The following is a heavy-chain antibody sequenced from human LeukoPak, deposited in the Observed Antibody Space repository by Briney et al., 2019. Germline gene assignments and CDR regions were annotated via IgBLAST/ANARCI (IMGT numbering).Heavy chain of an antibody. D-gene: IGHD5-12*01. CDR2: ISAYNGNT. J-gene: IGHJ4*02. Sequence: ASVKVSCKASGYTFTSYGISWVRQAPGQGLEWMGWISAYNGNTNYAQKLQGRVTMTTDTSTSTAYMELRSLRSDDTAVYYCARDREWLRFLAPYDYWGQGTLVTVSS. CDR3: ARDREWLRFLAPYDY. V-gene: IGHV1-18*01. CDR1: GYTFTSYG.